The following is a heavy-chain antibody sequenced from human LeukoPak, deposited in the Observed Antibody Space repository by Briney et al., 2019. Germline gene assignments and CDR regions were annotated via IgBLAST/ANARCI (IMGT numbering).Heavy chain of an antibody. CDR2: INHSGST. V-gene: IGHV4-34*01. D-gene: IGHD4-23*01. CDR3: ARLDYGGNGGLGY. J-gene: IGHJ4*02. CDR1: GGSFSGYY. Sequence: SETLSLTCAVYGGSFSGYYWSWIRQPPGKGLEWIGEINHSGSTNYNPSLKSRVTISVDTSKNQFSLKLSSVTAADTAVYYCARLDYGGNGGLGYWGQGTLVTVSS.